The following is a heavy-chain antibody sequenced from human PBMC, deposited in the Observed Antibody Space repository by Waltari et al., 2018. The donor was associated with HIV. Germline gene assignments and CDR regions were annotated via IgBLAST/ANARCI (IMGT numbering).Heavy chain of an antibody. D-gene: IGHD1-1*01. Sequence: EEQLFESGGGLAQTGGSLRLSCAAYGLILSSSALTWVRQAPGKGLEWVSGISDSAFSTNYADSVKGRFTISRDNSKNTLYLQMNSLRVEDTAVYYCARNHTGNNWATYDIWGQGTMVTVSS. CDR1: GLILSSSA. J-gene: IGHJ3*02. CDR3: ARNHTGNNWATYDI. CDR2: ISDSAFST. V-gene: IGHV3-23*01.